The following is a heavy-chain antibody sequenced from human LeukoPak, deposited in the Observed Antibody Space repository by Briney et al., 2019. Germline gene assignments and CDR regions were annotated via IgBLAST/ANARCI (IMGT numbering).Heavy chain of an antibody. J-gene: IGHJ3*02. CDR3: ARESYYDSSGYSHDAFDI. D-gene: IGHD3-22*01. Sequence: SETLSLTCTVSGDSISSVYYWAWVRQPPGKGLEWIGNIYHSGSTYYNPSLNSRVTMSLDMSKNQFSLKLTSVTAADTAVYYCARESYYDSSGYSHDAFDIWGQGTMVTVSS. CDR2: IYHSGST. V-gene: IGHV4-38-2*02. CDR1: GDSISSVYY.